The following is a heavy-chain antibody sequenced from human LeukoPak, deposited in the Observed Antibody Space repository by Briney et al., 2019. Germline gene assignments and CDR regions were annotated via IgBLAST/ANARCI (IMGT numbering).Heavy chain of an antibody. CDR1: GFTFSSYT. CDR2: ISYDVSIR. J-gene: IGHJ4*02. CDR3: ARDAQGSYPYSFDN. D-gene: IGHD1-26*01. V-gene: IGHV3-30-3*01. Sequence: GSLRLSCAASGFTFSSYTIHWVRQAPARGLEWVAVISYDVSIRNYADSVKGRFTISRDNSKNTLYLQMNSLRGEDTAVYYCARDAQGSYPYSFDNWGQGTLVTVSS.